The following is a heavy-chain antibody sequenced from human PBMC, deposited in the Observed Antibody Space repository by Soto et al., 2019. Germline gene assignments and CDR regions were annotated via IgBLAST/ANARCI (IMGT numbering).Heavy chain of an antibody. D-gene: IGHD3-16*01. V-gene: IGHV4-59*01. CDR3: ARGGGGQPLDFYMDV. J-gene: IGHJ6*03. CDR2: IYYSGST. CDR1: GGSISSYY. Sequence: PSETLSLTYTVSGGSISSYYWSWIRQSPGKGLEWIGYIYYSGSTNYNPSLKSRVTISVDTSKNQFSLKLSSVTAADTAVYYCARGGGGQPLDFYMDVWGKGTTVTVSS.